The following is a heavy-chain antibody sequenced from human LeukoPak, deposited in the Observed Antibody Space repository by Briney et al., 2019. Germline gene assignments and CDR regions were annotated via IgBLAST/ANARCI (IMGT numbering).Heavy chain of an antibody. CDR2: INAGNGNT. Sequence: GASVKVSCKASGYTFTSYAMHWVRQAPGQRLEWMGWINAGNGNTKYSQKFQGRVTITRDTSTSTAYMELSSLRSEDTAVYYCAREGGTSLFPDYWGQGTLVTVSS. CDR1: GYTFTSYA. V-gene: IGHV1-3*01. D-gene: IGHD2-15*01. CDR3: AREGGTSLFPDY. J-gene: IGHJ4*02.